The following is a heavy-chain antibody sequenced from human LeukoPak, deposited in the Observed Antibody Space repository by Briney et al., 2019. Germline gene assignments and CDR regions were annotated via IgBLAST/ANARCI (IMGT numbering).Heavy chain of an antibody. Sequence: SETLSLTCTVSGGSISSGDYYWSWIRQPPGKGLGWIGYIYYSGSTYYNPSLKSRVTISVDTSKNQFSLKLSSVTAADTAVYYCARATLIAAAGNWFDPWGQGTLVTVSS. J-gene: IGHJ5*02. D-gene: IGHD6-13*01. CDR1: GGSISSGDYY. CDR3: ARATLIAAAGNWFDP. V-gene: IGHV4-30-4*02. CDR2: IYYSGST.